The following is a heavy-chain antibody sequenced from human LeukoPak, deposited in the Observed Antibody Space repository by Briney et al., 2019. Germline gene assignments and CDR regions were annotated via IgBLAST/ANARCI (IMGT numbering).Heavy chain of an antibody. CDR3: ARSLAAAGTGRRNYYYGMDV. V-gene: IGHV4-34*01. CDR1: GGSFSGYY. Sequence: SETLSLTCAVYGGSFSGYYWSWIRQPPGKGLEWIGEINHSGSTNYNPSLKSRVTISVDTSKNQFSLKLSSVTAADTAVYYCARSLAAAGTGRRNYYYGMDVWGQGTTVTVSS. J-gene: IGHJ6*02. D-gene: IGHD6-13*01. CDR2: INHSGST.